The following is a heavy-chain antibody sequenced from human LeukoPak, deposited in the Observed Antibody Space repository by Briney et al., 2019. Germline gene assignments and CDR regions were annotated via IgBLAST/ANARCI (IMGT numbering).Heavy chain of an antibody. Sequence: PSETLSLTCAVYGGSFSGYYWSWIRQPPGKGLEWIGSIYYSGSTYYNPSLKSRVTISVDTSKNQFSLKLSSVTAADTAVYYCARGLARDYYGSGSYPASWGQGTLVTVSS. CDR1: GGSFSGYY. CDR3: ARGLARDYYGSGSYPAS. V-gene: IGHV4-34*01. J-gene: IGHJ4*02. CDR2: IYYSGST. D-gene: IGHD3-10*01.